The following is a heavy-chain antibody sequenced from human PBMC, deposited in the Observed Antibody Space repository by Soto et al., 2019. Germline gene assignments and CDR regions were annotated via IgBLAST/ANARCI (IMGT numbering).Heavy chain of an antibody. J-gene: IGHJ5*02. D-gene: IGHD2-2*01. CDR3: ARVGGYCSSTSCYRWFDP. CDR1: GYTFTTYD. V-gene: IGHV1-18*04. CDR2: ISTYNGNT. Sequence: QFHLVQSGAEVQKPGASVKVSCKASGYTFTTYDISWVRQAPGQGLEWVGWISTYNGNTNYAQRLQGRVTMTTETSTSTAYMELRSLRSDDTAVYYCARVGGYCSSTSCYRWFDPWGQGTLVTVSS.